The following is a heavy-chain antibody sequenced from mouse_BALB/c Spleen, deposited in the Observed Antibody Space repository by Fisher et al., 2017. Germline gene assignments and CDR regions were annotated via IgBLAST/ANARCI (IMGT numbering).Heavy chain of an antibody. Sequence: RFTISRDNAKNTLYLQMSSLKSEDTALYYCAREGTTVVNWYFDVWGAGTTVTVSS. V-gene: IGHV5-9*01. J-gene: IGHJ1*01. CDR3: AREGTTVVNWYFDV. D-gene: IGHD1-1*01.